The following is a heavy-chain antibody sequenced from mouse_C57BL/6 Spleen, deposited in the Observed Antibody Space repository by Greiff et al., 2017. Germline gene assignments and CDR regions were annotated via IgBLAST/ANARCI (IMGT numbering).Heavy chain of an antibody. Sequence: VQLQQSGAELVKPGPSVTVSCKASGYTLTSYWIHWVKQRPGQGLEWIGRIHPSDSDTNYNQHLKGKATGTVDKSASPAYMQLSSLTSEDSAFYYCAISAENFDDWGQGTTLTVSS. V-gene: IGHV1-74*01. J-gene: IGHJ2*01. CDR3: AISAENFDD. CDR2: IHPSDSDT. CDR1: GYTLTSYW.